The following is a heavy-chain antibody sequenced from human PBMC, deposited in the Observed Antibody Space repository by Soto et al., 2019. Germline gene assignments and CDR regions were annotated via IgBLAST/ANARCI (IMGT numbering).Heavy chain of an antibody. CDR2: FDPEDGET. J-gene: IGHJ5*02. V-gene: IGHV1-24*01. CDR1: GYTLTELS. CDR3: ATVLAINQYNWNFAGP. D-gene: IGHD1-7*01. Sequence: ASVKVSCKVSGYTLTELSMHWVREAPGKGLEWMGGFDPEDGETIYAQKFQGRVTMTEDTSTDTAYMELSSLRSEDTAVYYCATVLAINQYNWNFAGPWGQGTLVTVSS.